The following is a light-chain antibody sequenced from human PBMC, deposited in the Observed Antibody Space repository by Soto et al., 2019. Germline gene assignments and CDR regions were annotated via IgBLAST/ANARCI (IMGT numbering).Light chain of an antibody. V-gene: IGLV7-43*01. CDR2: STN. CDR1: TGAVTSSNY. Sequence: QAVVTQEPSLTVSPGGTVTLTCAVYTGAVTSSNYPSWFQQKPGQAPRALIYSTNHKYSWTPARFSGSLLGCKAALTLSGVHPDDDAYYYGLRDYGVKLGVFGGGTKLTVL. CDR3: LRDYGVKLGV. J-gene: IGLJ2*01.